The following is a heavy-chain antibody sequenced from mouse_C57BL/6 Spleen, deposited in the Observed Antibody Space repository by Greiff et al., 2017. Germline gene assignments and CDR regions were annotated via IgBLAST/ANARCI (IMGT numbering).Heavy chain of an antibody. CDR2: IDPEDGET. J-gene: IGHJ2*01. Sequence: VQLKESGAELVKPGASVKLSCTASGFNIKDYYMHWVKQRTEQGLEWIGRIDPEDGETKYAPKFQGKATITADTSSNTAYLQLSSLTSEDTAVYYCARWGTTVVAPYYFDYWGQGTTLTVSS. V-gene: IGHV14-2*01. CDR3: ARWGTTVVAPYYFDY. CDR1: GFNIKDYY. D-gene: IGHD1-1*01.